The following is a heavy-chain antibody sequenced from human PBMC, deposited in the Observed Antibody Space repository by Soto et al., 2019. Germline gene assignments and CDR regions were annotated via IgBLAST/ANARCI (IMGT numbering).Heavy chain of an antibody. Sequence: QVQLVESGGGVVQPGRSLRLSCAASGFTFSSYAMHWVRQAPGKGLEWVAVISYDGSNKYYADSVKGRFTISRDNSKNTLYLQMNSLRAEDKAVYYCARSYSSGCYDGMDVWGQGTTVTVSS. CDR3: ARSYSSGCYDGMDV. CDR2: ISYDGSNK. V-gene: IGHV3-30-3*01. J-gene: IGHJ6*02. D-gene: IGHD6-19*01. CDR1: GFTFSSYA.